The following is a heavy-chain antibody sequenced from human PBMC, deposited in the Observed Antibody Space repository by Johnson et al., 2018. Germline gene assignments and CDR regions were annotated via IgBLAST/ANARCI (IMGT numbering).Heavy chain of an antibody. J-gene: IGHJ6*03. Sequence: VQLVETGGGLVKPGGSLRLSCAASGFTFSSYSMNWVRQAPGKGLEWVSSISSSSSSYIYYADSVKGRFTISRDNAKNSLYLKMNSLRAEDTAVYYWARDLRYSYGQQRGYYYYYIDVWGKGTTVTVSS. V-gene: IGHV3-21*01. CDR2: ISSSSSSYI. CDR1: GFTFSSYS. D-gene: IGHD5-18*01. CDR3: ARDLRYSYGQQRGYYYYYIDV.